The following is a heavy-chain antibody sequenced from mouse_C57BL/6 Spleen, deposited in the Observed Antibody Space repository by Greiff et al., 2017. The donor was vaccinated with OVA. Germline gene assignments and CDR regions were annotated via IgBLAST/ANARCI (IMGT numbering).Heavy chain of an antibody. CDR3: ARSSYDYDPYWYAMDY. V-gene: IGHV5-17*01. Sequence: EVQLVESGGGLVKPGGSLKLSCAASGFTFSDYGMHWVRQAPEKGLEWVAYISSGSSTIYYADTVKGRFTISRDNAKNTLFLQMTSLRSEDTAMYYCARSSYDYDPYWYAMDYWGQGTSVTVSS. CDR2: ISSGSSTI. CDR1: GFTFSDYG. D-gene: IGHD2-4*01. J-gene: IGHJ4*01.